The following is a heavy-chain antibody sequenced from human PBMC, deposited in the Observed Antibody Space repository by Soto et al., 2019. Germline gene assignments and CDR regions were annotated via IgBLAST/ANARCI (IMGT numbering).Heavy chain of an antibody. CDR2: IKSKTDGGTT. CDR1: GFTFSNAW. CDR3: TTRGTMVRGVIITPFFDY. J-gene: IGHJ4*02. Sequence: PGGSLRLSCAASGFTFSNAWMSWVRQAPGKGLEWVGRIKSKTDGGTTDYAAPVKGRFTISRDDSKNTLYLQMNSLKTEDTAVYYCTTRGTMVRGVIITPFFDYWGQGTLVTVSS. V-gene: IGHV3-15*01. D-gene: IGHD3-10*01.